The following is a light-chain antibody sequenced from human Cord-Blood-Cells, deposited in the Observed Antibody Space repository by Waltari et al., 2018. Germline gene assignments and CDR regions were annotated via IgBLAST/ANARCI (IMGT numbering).Light chain of an antibody. V-gene: IGKV3-20*01. CDR1: QSVSSSY. CDR2: GAS. Sequence: EIVLTQSPGTLSLSPGERATLSRRASQSVSSSYLAWYQQKPGHAPRLLIYGASSRATGIPDRFSGSGSGTDFTLTISRLEPEDFAVYYCQQYGSSPKTFGQGTKLEIK. CDR3: QQYGSSPKT. J-gene: IGKJ2*01.